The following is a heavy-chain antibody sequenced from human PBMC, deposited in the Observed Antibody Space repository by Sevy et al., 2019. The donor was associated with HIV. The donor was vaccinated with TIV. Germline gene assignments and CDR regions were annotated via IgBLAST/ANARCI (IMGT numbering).Heavy chain of an antibody. V-gene: IGHV3-30*02. CDR2: IRYDGNNK. J-gene: IGHJ3*02. D-gene: IGHD3-10*01. CDR1: GFTFSSYG. Sequence: GGSLRLSCAASGFTFSSYGMHWVRQAPGKGLEWVAFIRYDGNNKYYADSVKGRFTISRDNSKNTLYLQMNSLRADDTALYYCASDPATVRGNWVYGADALDIWGQGTMVTVSS. CDR3: ASDPATVRGNWVYGADALDI.